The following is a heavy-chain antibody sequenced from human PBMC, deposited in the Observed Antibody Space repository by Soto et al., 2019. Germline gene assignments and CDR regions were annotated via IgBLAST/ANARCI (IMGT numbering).Heavy chain of an antibody. CDR3: ARKYSLAVVAPGY. J-gene: IGHJ4*02. V-gene: IGHV3-30-3*01. D-gene: IGHD3-22*01. Sequence: QVQLVASGGGVVQPGRSLRLSCAASGFTFSSYTMHWVRQTPGKGLEWVAHISYDGGDKYYADSVKGRFTISRDNSKNILYLQMNSLQTEDTSVYYCARKYSLAVVAPGYWGQGILVIVSS. CDR2: ISYDGGDK. CDR1: GFTFSSYT.